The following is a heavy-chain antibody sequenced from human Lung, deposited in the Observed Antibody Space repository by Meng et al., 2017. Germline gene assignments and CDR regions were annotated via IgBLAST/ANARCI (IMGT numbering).Heavy chain of an antibody. Sequence: GQLVHLGGGFVKPVGSLRLSCAASGFTFSNAWMTWVRQAPGKGLEWIGRMKSNVDGGTVDYAAAVKGRFFISRDDSENTFYLQMNSLKTEDTAVYYCSGHVDYWGHGTLVTVFS. CDR1: GFTFSNAW. CDR3: SGHVDY. V-gene: IGHV3-15*01. J-gene: IGHJ4*01. CDR2: MKSNVDGGTV.